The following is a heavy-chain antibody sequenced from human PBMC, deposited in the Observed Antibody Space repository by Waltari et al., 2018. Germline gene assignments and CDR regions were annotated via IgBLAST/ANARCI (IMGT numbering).Heavy chain of an antibody. D-gene: IGHD1-26*01. CDR1: GFTFSNYG. Sequence: QVQLVESGGGVVHPGGSPRLSCAASGFTFSNYGMHWVRQAPGKGLQWVAFIQYDGRNKYYAESVKGRFTISRDNSKNTLYLQMDSLRAEDTALYYCAKWYGGDYYFDYWGQGTLVTVSS. CDR2: IQYDGRNK. J-gene: IGHJ4*02. CDR3: AKWYGGDYYFDY. V-gene: IGHV3-30*02.